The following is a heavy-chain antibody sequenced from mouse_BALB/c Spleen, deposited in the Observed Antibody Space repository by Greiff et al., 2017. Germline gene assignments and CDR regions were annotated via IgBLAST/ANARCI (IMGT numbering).Heavy chain of an antibody. V-gene: IGHV14-3*02. CDR3: ARDGYSAWFAY. D-gene: IGHD2-3*01. J-gene: IGHJ3*01. CDR1: GFNIKYTY. CDR2: IDPANGNT. Sequence: EVQLQQSGAELVKPGASVKLSCTASGFNIKYTYMHWVKQRPEQGLEWIGRIDPANGNTKYDPKFQGKATITADTSSNTAYLQLSSLTSEDTAVYYCARDGYSAWFAYWGQGTLVTVSA.